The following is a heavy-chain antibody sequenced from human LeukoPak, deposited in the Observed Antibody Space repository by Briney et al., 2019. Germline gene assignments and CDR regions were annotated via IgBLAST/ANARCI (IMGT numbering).Heavy chain of an antibody. V-gene: IGHV4-4*02. Sequence: PSGTLSLTCAVSGGSISSSNWWSWVRQPPGKGLEWIGEIYHSGSTNYNPSLKSRVTISVDKSKNQFSLKLSSVTAADTAVYYCARAGGDSSGYYLIDYWGQGTLVTVSS. J-gene: IGHJ4*02. CDR3: ARAGGDSSGYYLIDY. CDR2: IYHSGST. D-gene: IGHD3-22*01. CDR1: GGSISSSNW.